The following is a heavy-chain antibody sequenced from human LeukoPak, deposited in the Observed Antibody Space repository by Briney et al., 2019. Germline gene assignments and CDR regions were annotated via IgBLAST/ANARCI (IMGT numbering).Heavy chain of an antibody. V-gene: IGHV3-21*01. D-gene: IGHD2-2*01. Sequence: PAGSLRLSCAASGFTFSSYSMNWVRQAPGKGLEWVSSINSGSRYIYYADSVKGRFTISRDNAKNSLYLQMNSLRAEDTAVYYCARDSRDIVVVPAAMDGYYYYYMDVWGKGTTATVTS. J-gene: IGHJ6*03. CDR2: INSGSRYI. CDR1: GFTFSSYS. CDR3: ARDSRDIVVVPAAMDGYYYYYMDV.